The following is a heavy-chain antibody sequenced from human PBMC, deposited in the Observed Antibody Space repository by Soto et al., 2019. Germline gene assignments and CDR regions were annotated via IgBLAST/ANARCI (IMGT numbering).Heavy chain of an antibody. Sequence: SETLSLTCAVYGGSFSGYYWSWIRQPPGKGLEWIGEINHSGSTNYNPSLKSRVTISVDTSKNQFSLKLSSVTAADTAVYYCARAPYYYGSGSPIWSGDYFDYWGQGTLVTVSS. CDR2: INHSGST. J-gene: IGHJ4*02. D-gene: IGHD3-10*01. V-gene: IGHV4-34*01. CDR3: ARAPYYYGSGSPIWSGDYFDY. CDR1: GGSFSGYY.